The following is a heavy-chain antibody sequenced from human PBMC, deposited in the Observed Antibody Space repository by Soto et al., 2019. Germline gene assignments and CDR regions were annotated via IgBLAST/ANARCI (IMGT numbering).Heavy chain of an antibody. D-gene: IGHD6-13*01. V-gene: IGHV5-51*01. J-gene: IGHJ6*02. CDR3: ARPRSSSRNYYGMDV. CDR2: IYPGDSDT. Sequence: GESLKISCKGSGYSFTSYWIGWVRQMPGKGLEWMGIIYPGDSDTRYSPSFQGQVTISADKSISTAYLQWNSLKASDTAMYYCARPRSSSRNYYGMDVWGQGSTVTVSS. CDR1: GYSFTSYW.